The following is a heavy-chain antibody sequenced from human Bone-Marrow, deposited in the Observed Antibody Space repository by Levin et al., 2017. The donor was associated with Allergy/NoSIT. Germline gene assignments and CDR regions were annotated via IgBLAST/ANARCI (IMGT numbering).Heavy chain of an antibody. CDR2: ISYSGSP. Sequence: GSLRLSCAVSGGSVSAYFWTWIRQAPGKGLEWIGEISYSGSPKYNPSLKSRVTISEDKSKNQLSLKLTSVTAADTAVYYCGIPPSYCSSSSCYSGFFHHWGQGTLVTVSS. V-gene: IGHV4-34*01. CDR1: GGSVSAYF. CDR3: GIPPSYCSSSSCYSGFFHH. D-gene: IGHD2-2*01. J-gene: IGHJ1*01.